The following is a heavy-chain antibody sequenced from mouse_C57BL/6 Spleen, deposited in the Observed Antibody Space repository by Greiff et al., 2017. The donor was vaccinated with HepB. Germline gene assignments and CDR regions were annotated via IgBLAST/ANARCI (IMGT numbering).Heavy chain of an antibody. D-gene: IGHD2-3*01. CDR2: INYDGSST. CDR1: GFTFSDYY. CDR3: ARAPDGYYDAMDY. V-gene: IGHV5-16*01. J-gene: IGHJ4*01. Sequence: EVHLVESEGGLVQPGSSMKLSCTASGFTFSDYYMAWVRQVPEKGLEWVANINYDGSSTYYLDSLKSRFVISRDNAKNILYLQMSSLKSEDTATYYCARAPDGYYDAMDYWGQGTSVTVSS.